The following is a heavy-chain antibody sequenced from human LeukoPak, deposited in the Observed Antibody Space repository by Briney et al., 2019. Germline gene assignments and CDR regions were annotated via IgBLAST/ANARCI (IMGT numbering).Heavy chain of an antibody. CDR3: ARGQGSSWYTY. D-gene: IGHD6-13*01. V-gene: IGHV1-8*01. J-gene: IGHJ4*02. CDR2: MNPNSGNT. Sequence: ASVKVSCKASGYTFTSYDINWVRQATGQGLEWMGWMNPNSGNTGYAQKFQGKVTMTRNTSISAAYLGLSSLRSEDTAVYYCARGQGSSWYTYWGQGTLVTVSS. CDR1: GYTFTSYD.